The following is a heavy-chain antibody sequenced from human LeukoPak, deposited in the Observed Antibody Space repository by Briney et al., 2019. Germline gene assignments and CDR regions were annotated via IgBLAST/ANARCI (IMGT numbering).Heavy chain of an antibody. CDR1: GFTFSSYA. D-gene: IGHD6-19*01. CDR2: ISGSGGST. V-gene: IGHV3-23*01. CDR3: AKLPVSYSSGWSNFDY. Sequence: GGSLRLSCAASGFTFSSYAMSWVRQAPGKGLDWVSGISGSGGSTYYADSVKSRFTISRDNSKNTLYPQMNSLRAEDTAVYYCAKLPVSYSSGWSNFDYWGQGTLVTVSS. J-gene: IGHJ4*02.